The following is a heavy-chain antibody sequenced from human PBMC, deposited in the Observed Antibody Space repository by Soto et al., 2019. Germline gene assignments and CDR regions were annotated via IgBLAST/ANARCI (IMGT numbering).Heavy chain of an antibody. J-gene: IGHJ6*02. V-gene: IGHV1-3*05. CDR2: INAGNGNT. D-gene: IGHD2-2*01. CDR3: ASSAVIAGYYYYGMDV. Sequence: QVQLVQSGAEEKKPGASVKVSCKTSGYTFTSYAMHRVRQAPEHRLEWMGWINAGNGNTKYSQKFQGRVTITRDTSASTAYMELSSLRSEDTAVYYCASSAVIAGYYYYGMDVWGQGTTVTVSS. CDR1: GYTFTSYA.